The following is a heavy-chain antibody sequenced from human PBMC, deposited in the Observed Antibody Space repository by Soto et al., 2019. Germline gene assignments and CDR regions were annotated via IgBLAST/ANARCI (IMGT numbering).Heavy chain of an antibody. CDR1: GFTVSSNY. Sequence: GGSLRLSCASFGFTVSSNYVSWVRQAPGKGLEWVSVIYSGGSTYYADSVKGRFTISRHNSKNTLYLQMNSLRAEDTAVYYCASKLSGWRRQFDYWGQGTLVTVSS. CDR2: IYSGGST. CDR3: ASKLSGWRRQFDY. D-gene: IGHD6-19*01. V-gene: IGHV3-53*04. J-gene: IGHJ4*02.